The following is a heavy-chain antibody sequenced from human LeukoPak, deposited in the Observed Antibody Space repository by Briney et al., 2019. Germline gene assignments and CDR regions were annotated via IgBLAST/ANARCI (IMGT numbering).Heavy chain of an antibody. Sequence: SETLSLTCAVYGGSFSGYYWGWIRQPPGKGLERIGEINHSGSTNYNPSLKSRVTISVDTSKNQFSLKLSSVTAADTAVYYCARSVYYMDVWGKGTTVTVSS. CDR1: GGSFSGYY. CDR3: ARSVYYMDV. CDR2: INHSGST. J-gene: IGHJ6*03. V-gene: IGHV4-34*01.